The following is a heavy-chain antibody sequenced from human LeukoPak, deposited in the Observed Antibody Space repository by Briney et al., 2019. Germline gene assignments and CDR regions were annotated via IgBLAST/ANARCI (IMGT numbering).Heavy chain of an antibody. CDR1: GFTFSSYS. CDR2: ISSSSSTI. CDR3: ARGLDYDSSGYYSDAFDI. D-gene: IGHD3-22*01. Sequence: GGSLRLSCAASGFTFSSYSMNWVRQAPGKGLERDSYISSSSSTIYYADSVKGRFTISRDNAKNSLYLQMNSLRAEDTAVYYCARGLDYDSSGYYSDAFDIWGQGTMVTVSS. V-gene: IGHV3-48*01. J-gene: IGHJ3*02.